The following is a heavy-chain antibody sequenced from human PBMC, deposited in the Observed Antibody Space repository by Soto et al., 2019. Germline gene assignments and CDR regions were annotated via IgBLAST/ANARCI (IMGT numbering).Heavy chain of an antibody. CDR3: TVLWGTSYFDY. V-gene: IGHV3-15*07. CDR2: IKPKANGGTA. J-gene: IGHJ4*01. D-gene: IGHD3-16*01. CDR1: GITFSLAW. Sequence: EVQLVESGGDLVEPGGSLRLSCAVSGITFSLAWLNWVRQAPGKGLEWVGRIKPKANGGTADYAAPMRGRIIISRDDSANMLYLQLNGLKTEDTAVYYCTVLWGTSYFDYWGHGSLVTVSS.